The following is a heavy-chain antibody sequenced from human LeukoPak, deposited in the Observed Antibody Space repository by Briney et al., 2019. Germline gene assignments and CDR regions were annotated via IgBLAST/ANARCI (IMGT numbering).Heavy chain of an antibody. CDR3: AREPYCSSTSCPPADY. Sequence: ASVKVSCKASGYTFTSYGISWVRQAPGQGLEWMGWISAYNGNTNYAQKLQGRVTMTTETSTSTAYMELRSLRSDDTAVYYCAREPYCSSTSCPPADYWGQGTLVTVSS. CDR1: GYTFTSYG. V-gene: IGHV1-18*04. D-gene: IGHD2-2*01. CDR2: ISAYNGNT. J-gene: IGHJ4*02.